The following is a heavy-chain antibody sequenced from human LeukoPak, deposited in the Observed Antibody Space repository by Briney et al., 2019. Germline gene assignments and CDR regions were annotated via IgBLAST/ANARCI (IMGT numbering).Heavy chain of an antibody. CDR3: ASYGSGSPIDY. CDR1: GGTFSSYA. Sequence: APVKVSCKASGGTFSSYAISWVRQAPGQGLEWMGIINPSGGSTSYAQKFQGRVTMTRDTSTSTVYMELSSLRSEDTAVYYCASYGSGSPIDYWGQGTLVTVSS. V-gene: IGHV1-46*01. J-gene: IGHJ4*02. D-gene: IGHD3-10*01. CDR2: INPSGGST.